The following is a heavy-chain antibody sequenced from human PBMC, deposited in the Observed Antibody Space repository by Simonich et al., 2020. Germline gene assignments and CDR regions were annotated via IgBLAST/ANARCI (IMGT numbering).Heavy chain of an antibody. CDR3: ARWTATGYYFDY. D-gene: IGHD1-1*01. Sequence: EVQLVESGGGFIQPGGSLRLSCAASGFTVSSNYMSWVRQAPGKGREWVSGIYSGGSTYYADSVKGRFTISRDNSKNTLYLQINSLRAEDTAVYYCARWTATGYYFDYWGQGTLVTVSS. CDR2: IYSGGST. CDR1: GFTVSSNY. V-gene: IGHV3-53*01. J-gene: IGHJ4*02.